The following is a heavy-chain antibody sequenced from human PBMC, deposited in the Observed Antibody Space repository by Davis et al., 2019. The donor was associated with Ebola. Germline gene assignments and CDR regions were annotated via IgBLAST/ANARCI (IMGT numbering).Heavy chain of an antibody. CDR2: MNPNSGNT. CDR1: GYTFTSYD. Sequence: AASVKVSCKASGYTFTSYDLNWVRQAPGQGLEWMGWMNPNSGNTGYAQKFQGRVTMTRNTSISTAYMELSSLRSEDTAVYYCARGTRSAGYWGQGTLVTVSS. J-gene: IGHJ4*02. CDR3: ARGTRSAGY. V-gene: IGHV1-8*01.